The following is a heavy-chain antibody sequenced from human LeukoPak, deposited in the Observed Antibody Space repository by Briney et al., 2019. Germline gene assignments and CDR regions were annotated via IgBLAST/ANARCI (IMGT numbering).Heavy chain of an antibody. D-gene: IGHD6-19*01. Sequence: SVKVSCKASGGTFSSYAISWVRQAPGQGLEWMGGIIPIFGTANYAQKFQGRVTITADESTSTAYMELSSLRSEDTAVYHCARGTRHSSGWYYYFDYWGQGTLVTVSS. J-gene: IGHJ4*02. V-gene: IGHV1-69*01. CDR1: GGTFSSYA. CDR3: ARGTRHSSGWYYYFDY. CDR2: IIPIFGTA.